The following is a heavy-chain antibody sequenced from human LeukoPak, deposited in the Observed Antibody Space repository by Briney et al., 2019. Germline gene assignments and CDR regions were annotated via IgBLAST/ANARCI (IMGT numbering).Heavy chain of an antibody. CDR2: ISGSGGST. V-gene: IGHV3-23*01. CDR3: ARQYISGWFFDY. D-gene: IGHD6-19*01. CDR1: GFTFSSYA. Sequence: PGGSLRLSCAASGFTFSSYAMSWVRQAPGKGLEWVSAISGSGGSTYYADSVKGRFTISRDNSQNTVFLQMNSLRAEDTAVYYCARQYISGWFFDYWGQGALVTVYS. J-gene: IGHJ4*02.